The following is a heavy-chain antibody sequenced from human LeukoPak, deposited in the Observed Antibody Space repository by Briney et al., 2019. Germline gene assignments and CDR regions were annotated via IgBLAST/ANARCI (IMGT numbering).Heavy chain of an antibody. CDR3: AKSYSSGWYYFDY. Sequence: GGSLRLSCAASGFTFSSYDMHWVRQATGKGLEWVSVIGTAGDTYYPGSVKGRFTISRDNSKNTLYLQMNSLRAEDTAVYYCAKSYSSGWYYFDYWGQGTLVTVSS. CDR1: GFTFSSYD. D-gene: IGHD6-19*01. CDR2: IGTAGDT. V-gene: IGHV3-13*01. J-gene: IGHJ4*02.